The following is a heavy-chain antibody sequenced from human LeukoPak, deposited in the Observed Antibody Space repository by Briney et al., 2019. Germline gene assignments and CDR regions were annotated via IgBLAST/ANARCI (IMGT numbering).Heavy chain of an antibody. CDR2: FDPEDGET. V-gene: IGHV1-24*01. Sequence: ASVKVSCKVSGYTLTELSMHWVRQAPGKGVEWMGGFDPEDGETIYAQKFQGRVTMTEDTSTDTAYIELSSLRSEDTAVYYCATYKQVAIFGVVTRTFDYWGQGTLVTVSS. J-gene: IGHJ4*02. CDR3: ATYKQVAIFGVVTRTFDY. CDR1: GYTLTELS. D-gene: IGHD3-3*01.